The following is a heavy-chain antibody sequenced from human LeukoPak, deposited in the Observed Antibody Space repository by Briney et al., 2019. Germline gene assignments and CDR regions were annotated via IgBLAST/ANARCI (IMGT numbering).Heavy chain of an antibody. CDR2: ISSSSSTI. V-gene: IGHV3-48*02. Sequence: PGGCLRLSCAASGFSFGSYSMNWVRPAPGKGLEWVSYISSSSSTIYYADSVKGRFTISRDNAKNSLYLQMNSLRDEDTAVYYCASAGSGLYWGQGTLVTVSS. J-gene: IGHJ4*02. CDR1: GFSFGSYS. D-gene: IGHD6-19*01. CDR3: ASAGSGLY.